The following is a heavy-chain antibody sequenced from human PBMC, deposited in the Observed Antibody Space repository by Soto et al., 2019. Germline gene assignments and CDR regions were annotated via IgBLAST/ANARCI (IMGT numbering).Heavy chain of an antibody. D-gene: IGHD1-26*01. J-gene: IGHJ5*02. CDR2: INNDGSDI. V-gene: IGHV3-74*01. CDR3: VRGSGGPES. Sequence: EVQLVESGGGLVHPGGCRRLSVPASDYTFRNYWWHGARRAPGKGLVGLSRINNDGSDIVYADSVKGRFTFSRDNAKSTAYLQMNRLTAEDTAVYYCVRGSGGPESWGQGTLVTVSS. CDR1: DYTFRNYW.